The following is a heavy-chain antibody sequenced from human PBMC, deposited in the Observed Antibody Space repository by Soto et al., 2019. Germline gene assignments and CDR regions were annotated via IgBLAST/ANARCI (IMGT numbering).Heavy chain of an antibody. CDR2: ISSSSSTI. CDR1: GFPFNSQS. J-gene: IGHJ5*02. Sequence: GGSLRLSCAASGFPFNSQSMNWVRQAHGKGLEWVSYISSSSSTIYYADSVKGRFTISRDNAKNSLYLQMNSLRAEDTAVYYCARSVGSSASVWFDPWGQGTLVTVSS. CDR3: ARSVGSSASVWFDP. V-gene: IGHV3-48*01. D-gene: IGHD2-2*01.